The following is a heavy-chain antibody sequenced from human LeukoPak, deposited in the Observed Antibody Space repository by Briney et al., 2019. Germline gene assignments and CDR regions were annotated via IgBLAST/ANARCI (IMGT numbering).Heavy chain of an antibody. CDR1: GFTFDDYA. J-gene: IGHJ4*02. Sequence: GGSLRLSCAASGFTFDDYAIHWVRQAPGKGLEWVSGITWNSVTIAYGDSVKGRFTISRDNAKNSLYLQMNSLRAEATALYYCAKGRWGSRWYSLDYWGQGTLVTVSS. V-gene: IGHV3-9*01. CDR2: ITWNSVTI. CDR3: AKGRWGSRWYSLDY. D-gene: IGHD6-13*01.